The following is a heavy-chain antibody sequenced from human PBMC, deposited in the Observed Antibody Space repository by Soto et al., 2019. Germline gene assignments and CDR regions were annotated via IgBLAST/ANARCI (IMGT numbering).Heavy chain of an antibody. J-gene: IGHJ6*02. CDR2: ISSSSSYI. D-gene: IGHD3-10*01. CDR1: GFTFSSYS. V-gene: IGHV3-21*01. Sequence: PGGSLRLSCAASGFTFSSYSMNWVRQAPGKGLEWVSSISSSSSYIYYADSVKGRFTISRDNAKNSLYLQMNGLRAEDTAVYYCARVPLMGSYCYYGMDVWGQGTTVTVS. CDR3: ARVPLMGSYCYYGMDV.